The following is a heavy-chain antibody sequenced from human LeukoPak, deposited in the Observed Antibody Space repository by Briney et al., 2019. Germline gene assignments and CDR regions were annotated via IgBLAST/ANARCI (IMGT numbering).Heavy chain of an antibody. Sequence: PSETLSLTCAVYGGSFSGYYWSWIRQPPGKGLEWIGEINHSGSTNYNPSLKSRVTISVDTSKNQFSLKLSSVTAADTAVYFCAKSNGYGLIDIWGQGTMVTVSS. V-gene: IGHV4-34*01. J-gene: IGHJ3*02. CDR3: AKSNGYGLIDI. D-gene: IGHD3-10*01. CDR1: GGSFSGYY. CDR2: INHSGST.